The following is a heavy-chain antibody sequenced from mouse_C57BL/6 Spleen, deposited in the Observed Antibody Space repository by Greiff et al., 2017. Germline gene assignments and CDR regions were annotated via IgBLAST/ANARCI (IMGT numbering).Heavy chain of an antibody. Sequence: EVQLVESGPGLVKPSQSLSLTCSVTGYSITSGYYWNWIRQFPGNKLEWMGYISYDGSNNYNPSLKNRISITRDTSKNQFFLKLNSVTTEDTATYYCARVRLGYWYFDVWGTGTTVTVSS. V-gene: IGHV3-6*01. J-gene: IGHJ1*03. CDR3: ARVRLGYWYFDV. D-gene: IGHD4-1*01. CDR2: ISYDGSN. CDR1: GYSITSGYY.